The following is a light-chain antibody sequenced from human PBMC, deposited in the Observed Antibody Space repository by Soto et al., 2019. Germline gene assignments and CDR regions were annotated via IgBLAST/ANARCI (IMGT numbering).Light chain of an antibody. V-gene: IGKV3-20*01. Sequence: EIVLTQSPGTLSLSPGVRATLSCRASQTVSSSYLAWSQQKPGQAPRPLIYGASNRATGVPDRFSGTGSGTDFTLTISRLEPEDFAVYYCHLYGTSPLFTFGKGTKLEIK. CDR2: GAS. CDR3: HLYGTSPLFT. CDR1: QTVSSSY. J-gene: IGKJ2*01.